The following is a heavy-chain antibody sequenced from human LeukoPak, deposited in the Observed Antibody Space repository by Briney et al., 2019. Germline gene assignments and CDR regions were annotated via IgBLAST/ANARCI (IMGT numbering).Heavy chain of an antibody. Sequence: PSETLSLSCAVYGGSFSGFYWSGIRQPPGRGLEWIGEINHSGSTNYNPSLKSRLTISVDPSKNQFSLKLSSVTAADTAVYYCAAGCSSTSCFWFYYTDVWAKGTTVTVSS. D-gene: IGHD2-2*01. CDR2: INHSGST. J-gene: IGHJ6*03. V-gene: IGHV4-34*01. CDR3: AAGCSSTSCFWFYYTDV. CDR1: GGSFSGFY.